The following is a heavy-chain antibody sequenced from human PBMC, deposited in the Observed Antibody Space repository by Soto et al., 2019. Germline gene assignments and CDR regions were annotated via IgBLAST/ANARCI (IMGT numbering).Heavy chain of an antibody. V-gene: IGHV3-21*01. CDR1: GFTFSSYS. J-gene: IGHJ4*02. CDR3: AGAADYDFWSGYDY. CDR2: ISSSSSYI. D-gene: IGHD3-3*01. Sequence: GGSLRLSCAASGFTFSSYSMNWVRQAPGKGLEWVSSISSSSSYIYYADSVKGRFTISRDNAKNSLYLQMNSLRAEDTAVYYCAGAADYDFWSGYDYWGQGTLVTVSS.